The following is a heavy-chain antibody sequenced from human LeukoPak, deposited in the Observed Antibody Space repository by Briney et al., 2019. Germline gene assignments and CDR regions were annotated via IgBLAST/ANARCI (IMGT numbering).Heavy chain of an antibody. Sequence: GGSLLLSCAASGSTLSTEPMSWVRQAPGKGLEWVSAISDSGFGTYYADSVKGRFTISRDNSKNTLYLQMNSLRAEDTAVYYCAKDPPSGCGWVIWGQGTMVTVSS. V-gene: IGHV3-23*01. CDR3: AKDPPSGCGWVI. D-gene: IGHD6-19*01. CDR1: GSTLSTEP. CDR2: ISDSGFGT. J-gene: IGHJ3*02.